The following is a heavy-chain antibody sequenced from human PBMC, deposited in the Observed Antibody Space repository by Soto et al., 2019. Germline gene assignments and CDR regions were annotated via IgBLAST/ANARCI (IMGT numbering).Heavy chain of an antibody. V-gene: IGHV3-30*18. Sequence: QVQLVESGGGVVQPGRSLRLSCAASGFTFSSYGMHWVRQAPGKGLEWVAVISYDGSNKYYAASVKGRFTISRDNSKNTLYLQMNSLRAEDTAVYYCAKALGYCSGGSCYSGYYYYYYGMDVWGQGATVTVSS. CDR1: GFTFSSYG. CDR3: AKALGYCSGGSCYSGYYYYYYGMDV. CDR2: ISYDGSNK. J-gene: IGHJ6*02. D-gene: IGHD2-15*01.